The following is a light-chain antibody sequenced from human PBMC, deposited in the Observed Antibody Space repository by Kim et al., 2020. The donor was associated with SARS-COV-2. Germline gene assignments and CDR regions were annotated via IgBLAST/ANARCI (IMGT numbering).Light chain of an antibody. CDR3: QVWDSGTKDYV. Sequence: SYELTQPPSVSAAPGETATITCEGNNIGSKSVHWYQQKAGQAPVLVIYDDSDRPSGIPERFSGSSSGNTATLTLSRVEAGDEADYYCQVWDSGTKDYVFGTGTKVTVL. CDR1: NIGSKS. J-gene: IGLJ1*01. CDR2: DDS. V-gene: IGLV3-21*04.